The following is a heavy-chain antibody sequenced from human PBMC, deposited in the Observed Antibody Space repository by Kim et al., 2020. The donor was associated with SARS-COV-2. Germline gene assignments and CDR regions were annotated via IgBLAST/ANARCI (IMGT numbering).Heavy chain of an antibody. Sequence: GGSLRLSCAASGFTFSNAWMSWVRQAPGKGLEWVGRIKSKTDGGTTDYAAPVKGRFTISRDDSKNTLYLQMNSLKTEDTAVYYCTTDRVGYCSSTSCYPGYWGQGTLVTVSS. D-gene: IGHD2-2*01. CDR2: IKSKTDGGTT. J-gene: IGHJ4*02. CDR1: GFTFSNAW. CDR3: TTDRVGYCSSTSCYPGY. V-gene: IGHV3-15*01.